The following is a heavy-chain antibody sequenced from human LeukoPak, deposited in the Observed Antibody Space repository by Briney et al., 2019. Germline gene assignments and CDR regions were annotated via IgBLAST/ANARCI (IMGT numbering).Heavy chain of an antibody. CDR2: ISGDGGST. D-gene: IGHD3-22*01. CDR1: GFTFDDYA. V-gene: IGHV3-43*02. CDR3: AKSGPYYYDSSGYYYGPFDY. J-gene: IGHJ4*02. Sequence: PGGSLRLSCAASGFTFDDYAMHWVRQAPGKGLEWVSLISGDGGSTYYADSVKGRFTISRDNSKNSLYLQMNSLGTEDTALYYCAKSGPYYYDSSGYYYGPFDYWGQGTLVTVSS.